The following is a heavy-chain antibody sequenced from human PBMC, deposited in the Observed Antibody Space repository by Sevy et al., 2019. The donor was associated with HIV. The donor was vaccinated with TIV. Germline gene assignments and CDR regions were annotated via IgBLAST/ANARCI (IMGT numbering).Heavy chain of an antibody. V-gene: IGHV3-21*01. D-gene: IGHD7-27*01. Sequence: GGSLRLSCAASGFTFSSYSMNWVRRAPGTGLEWVSSVSGLSNYIDYADSLKGRFTISRDNAKNSLYLQMNSLRAEDTAVYSCARTPGAYDAFDLWGQGTMVTVSS. CDR2: VSGLSNYI. J-gene: IGHJ3*01. CDR1: GFTFSSYS. CDR3: ARTPGAYDAFDL.